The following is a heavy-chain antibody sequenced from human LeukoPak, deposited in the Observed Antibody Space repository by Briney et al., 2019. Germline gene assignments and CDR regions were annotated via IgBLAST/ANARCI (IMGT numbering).Heavy chain of an antibody. CDR3: TSIYDTSADYHSGIDY. D-gene: IGHD3-22*01. J-gene: IGHJ4*02. V-gene: IGHV3-49*04. Sequence: PGRSLSLSCTASGFTFRDHAMSWVRQAPGKGLEWVGFIRSKTYRGAAEYATSLEGRFTISRDDSKGIAYLQANSLKTEDTAVYYCTSIYDTSADYHSGIDYWGQGTLVTVSP. CDR2: IRSKTYRGAA. CDR1: GFTFRDHA.